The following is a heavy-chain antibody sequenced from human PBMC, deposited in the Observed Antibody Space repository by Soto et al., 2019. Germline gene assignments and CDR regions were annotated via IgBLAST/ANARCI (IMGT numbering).Heavy chain of an antibody. CDR2: ISSSGSTI. D-gene: IGHD3-22*01. CDR3: ARTRNEYYDSSGYYNYGMDV. CDR1: GFTFSSYE. Sequence: EVQLVESGGGLVQPGGSLRLSCAASGFTFSSYEMNWVRQAPGKGLEWVSYISSSGSTIYYADSVKGRFTISRDNARNSLCLQMNSLRAEDTAVYYCARTRNEYYDSSGYYNYGMDVWGQGTTVTVSS. V-gene: IGHV3-48*03. J-gene: IGHJ6*02.